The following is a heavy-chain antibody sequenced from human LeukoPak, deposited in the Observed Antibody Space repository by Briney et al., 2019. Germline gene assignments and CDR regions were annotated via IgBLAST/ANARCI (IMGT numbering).Heavy chain of an antibody. CDR3: AREDPRTVN. Sequence: SETLSLTCTVSGGSVSSGSYYWSWIRQPPGKGLEWIGYIYYSGRTNYNPSLKSRVTISVDTSKNQFSLKLSSVTAADTAVYYCAREDPRTVNWGQGTLVTVSS. V-gene: IGHV4-61*01. CDR1: GGSVSSGSYY. J-gene: IGHJ4*02. CDR2: IYYSGRT. D-gene: IGHD4-11*01.